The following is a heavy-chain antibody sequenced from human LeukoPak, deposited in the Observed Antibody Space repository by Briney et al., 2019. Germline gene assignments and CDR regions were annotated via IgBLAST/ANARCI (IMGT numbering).Heavy chain of an antibody. D-gene: IGHD3-16*01. Sequence: GGSLRLSCAAPGFTFSGYWMNWARQAPGKGLEWVASINHNGNVNYYVDSVKGRFTISRDNAKNSLYLQMSNLRAEDTAVYFCARGGGLDVWGQRATVTVSS. CDR1: GFTFSGYW. J-gene: IGHJ6*02. CDR3: ARGGGLDV. V-gene: IGHV3-7*03. CDR2: INHNGNVN.